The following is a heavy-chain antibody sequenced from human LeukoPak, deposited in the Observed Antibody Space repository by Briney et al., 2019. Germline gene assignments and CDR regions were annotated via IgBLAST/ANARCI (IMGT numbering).Heavy chain of an antibody. J-gene: IGHJ4*02. CDR3: AKAPVTTCRGAYCYPFDY. CDR1: GFTLSSYA. Sequence: GGSLRLSCAASGFTLSSYAMSWVGQAPGQGLEWVSAISDSGNTYHADSVKGRFTISRDSSKNTLFLQMNRLRPEDAAVYYCAKAPVTTCRGAYCYPFDYWGQGTLVTVSS. CDR2: ISDSGNT. D-gene: IGHD2-21*01. V-gene: IGHV3-23*01.